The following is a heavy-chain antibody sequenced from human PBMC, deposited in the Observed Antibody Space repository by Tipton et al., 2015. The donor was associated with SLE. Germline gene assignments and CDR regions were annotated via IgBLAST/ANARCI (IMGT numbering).Heavy chain of an antibody. Sequence: TLSLTCAVSGFSISGTYYWGCIRQSAGKGLEWIGNIYPSGTTYYNPSLESRVTISVDTSENQFSLELTSVSVADTAVYYCARIPTSSGWTKGRIVNYFDYWGQGTLVIVSS. CDR3: ARIPTSSGWTKGRIVNYFDY. J-gene: IGHJ4*01. CDR2: IYPSGTT. V-gene: IGHV4-38-2*01. D-gene: IGHD6-19*01. CDR1: GFSISGTYY.